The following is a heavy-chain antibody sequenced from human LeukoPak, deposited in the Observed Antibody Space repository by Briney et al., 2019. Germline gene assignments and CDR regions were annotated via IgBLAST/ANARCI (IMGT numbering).Heavy chain of an antibody. D-gene: IGHD1-20*01. CDR1: GGSISSSSYY. V-gene: IGHV4-39*01. J-gene: IGHJ4*02. Sequence: SETLSLTCTVSGGSISSSSYYWGWIRQPPGKGLEWIGSIYYSGSTYYNPSLESRVTISVDTSKNQFSLKLSSVTAADTAVYYCASRTNWNDGDYWGQGTLVTVSS. CDR2: IYYSGST. CDR3: ASRTNWNDGDY.